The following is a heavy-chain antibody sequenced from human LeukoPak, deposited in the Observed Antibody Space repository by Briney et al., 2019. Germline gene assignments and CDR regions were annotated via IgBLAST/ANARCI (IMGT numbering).Heavy chain of an antibody. CDR2: IIPIFGTA. V-gene: IGHV1-69*01. Sequence: SVKVSCKASGGTFSSYAISWVRQAPGQGLEWMGGIIPIFGTANYAQKFQGRVTITADESTSTAYMELSSLRSEDTAVYSCAKATAVVTLFASTDYWGQGTLVTVSS. CDR3: AKATAVVTLFASTDY. CDR1: GGTFSSYA. D-gene: IGHD4-23*01. J-gene: IGHJ4*02.